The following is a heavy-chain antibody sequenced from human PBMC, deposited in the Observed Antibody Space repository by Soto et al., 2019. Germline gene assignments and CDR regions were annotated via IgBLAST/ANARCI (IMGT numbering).Heavy chain of an antibody. J-gene: IGHJ4*02. Sequence: ASVKVSCKASGYTFTSYYMHWVRQAPGQGLEWMGIINPSGGSTSYAQKLQGRVTMTRDTSTSTVYMELSSLRSEDTAVYYCARIYYYDSSGYLDLGYWGQGTLVTVSS. CDR2: INPSGGST. CDR1: GYTFTSYY. V-gene: IGHV1-46*01. CDR3: ARIYYYDSSGYLDLGY. D-gene: IGHD3-22*01.